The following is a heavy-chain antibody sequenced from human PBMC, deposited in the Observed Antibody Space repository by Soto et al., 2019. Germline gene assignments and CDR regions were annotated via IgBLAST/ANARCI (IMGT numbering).Heavy chain of an antibody. J-gene: IGHJ6*02. CDR1: GGTFSSYT. D-gene: IGHD2-2*01. V-gene: IGHV1-69*02. Sequence: QVQLVQSGAEVKKPGSSVKVSCKASGGTFSSYTISWVRQAPGQGLEWMGRIIPILGIANYAQKFQGRVTITADKSTSTAYMELSSLRSEDTAVYYCARAVPAAPVNYYYGMDVWGQGTTVTVSS. CDR3: ARAVPAAPVNYYYGMDV. CDR2: IIPILGIA.